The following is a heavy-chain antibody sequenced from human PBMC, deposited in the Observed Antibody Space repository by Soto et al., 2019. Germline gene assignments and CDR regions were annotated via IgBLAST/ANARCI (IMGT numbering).Heavy chain of an antibody. J-gene: IGHJ4*02. CDR3: ARTRAPHYLDRGYFDY. CDR2: IYYSGST. V-gene: IGHV4-59*08. CDR1: GGSISSYY. Sequence: SETLSLTCTVSGGSISSYYWSWIRQPPGKGLEWIGYIYYSGSTNYNPSLKSRVTISVDTSKNQFSLKLSSVTAADTAVYYCARTRAPHYLDRGYFDYWGQGTLVTVSS. D-gene: IGHD3-10*01.